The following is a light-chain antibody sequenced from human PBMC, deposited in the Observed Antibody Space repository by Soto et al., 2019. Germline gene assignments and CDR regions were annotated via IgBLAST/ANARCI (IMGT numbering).Light chain of an antibody. CDR1: QAISNY. V-gene: IGKV1-33*01. CDR3: QAYYNLPLS. J-gene: IGKJ4*01. CDR2: DAS. Sequence: DIQMTQSPSSLSASVGDRVTITCQASQAISNYLNWYQQKPGKAPKLLIYDASNLETGSPSRFRGSGSGTDFTFAISSLLPDDIAPYYGQAYYNLPLSVGGGTKVVIK.